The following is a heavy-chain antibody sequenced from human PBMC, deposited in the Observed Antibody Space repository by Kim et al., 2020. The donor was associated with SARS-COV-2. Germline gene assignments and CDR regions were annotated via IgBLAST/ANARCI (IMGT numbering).Heavy chain of an antibody. CDR3: ASGAFYYYGSGGNAFDI. Sequence: SETLSLTCTVSGGSISSGSYYWSWIRQPAGKGLEWIGRIYTSGSTNYNPSLKSRVTISVDTSKNQFSLKLSSVTAADTAVYYCASGAFYYYGSGGNAFDIWGQGTMVTVSS. D-gene: IGHD3-10*01. J-gene: IGHJ3*02. V-gene: IGHV4-61*02. CDR2: IYTSGST. CDR1: GGSISSGSYY.